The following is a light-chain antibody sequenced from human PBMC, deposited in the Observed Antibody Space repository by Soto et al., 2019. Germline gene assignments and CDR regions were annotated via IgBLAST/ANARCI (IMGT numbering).Light chain of an antibody. CDR2: SHN. Sequence: QSVLTQPPSASGTPGQRVTISCSGSSSNIGRNTVNWYQQLPGTPPKLLIYSHNQRPSGVPDRFSGSKSGTSASLAISGLQSEDEADYYCAAWDDSMNVQLFGGGTKVTVL. CDR1: SSNIGRNT. V-gene: IGLV1-44*01. J-gene: IGLJ2*01. CDR3: AAWDDSMNVQL.